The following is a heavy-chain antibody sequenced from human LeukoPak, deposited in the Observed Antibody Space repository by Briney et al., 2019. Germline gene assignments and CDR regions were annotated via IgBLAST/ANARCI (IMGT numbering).Heavy chain of an antibody. CDR3: ARYALRSWYFDL. J-gene: IGHJ2*01. D-gene: IGHD4-17*01. Sequence: SETLSLTCTVSGGSISSSSYYWGWIRQPPGKGLEWIGSIYYSGSTYYNPSLKSRATISVDTSKNQFSLKLSSVTAADTAVYYCARYALRSWYFDLWGRGTLVTVSS. CDR2: IYYSGST. V-gene: IGHV4-39*07. CDR1: GGSISSSSYY.